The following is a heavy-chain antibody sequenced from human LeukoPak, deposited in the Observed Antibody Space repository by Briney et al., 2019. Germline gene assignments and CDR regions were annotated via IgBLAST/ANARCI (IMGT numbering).Heavy chain of an antibody. CDR3: ARGDGWFGELSNFDY. J-gene: IGHJ4*02. D-gene: IGHD3-10*01. CDR1: GFTFSASN. CDR2: ISSGSSAI. V-gene: IGHV3-48*02. Sequence: GGSLRLSCAASGFTFSASNMIWVRQAPEKGLEWVSSISSGSSAIYYADSVRGRFTISRDNAKKSLYLQMNSLRDEDTAVYYCARGDGWFGELSNFDYWGQGTLVTVSS.